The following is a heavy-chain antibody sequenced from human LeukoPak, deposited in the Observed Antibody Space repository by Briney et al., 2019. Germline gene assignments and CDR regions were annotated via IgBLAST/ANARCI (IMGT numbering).Heavy chain of an antibody. CDR2: IYSDNT. CDR3: ARRAGAYSHPYDY. J-gene: IGHJ4*02. V-gene: IGHV3-53*01. CDR1: GFTVSSNS. Sequence: GGSLRLSCTVSGFTVSSNSMSWVRQAPGKGLEWVSFIYSDNTHYSDSVKGRFTISRDNSKNTLYLQMNSLRAEDTSVYYCARRAGAYSHPYDYWGQGTLVTVSS. D-gene: IGHD4/OR15-4a*01.